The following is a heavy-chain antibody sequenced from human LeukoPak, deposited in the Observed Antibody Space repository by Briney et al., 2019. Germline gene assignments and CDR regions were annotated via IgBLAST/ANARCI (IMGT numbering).Heavy chain of an antibody. Sequence: PSETLSLTCTVSGGSISSSSYYWGWVRQPPGKWLEWIGSIYYSGSTYYNPSLKSRVTISVDTSKNQFSLKLSSVTAADTAVYYCASHMGREQQLLVAAFDISGQGTMGTFSS. V-gene: IGHV4-39*01. D-gene: IGHD6-13*01. CDR3: ASHMGREQQLLVAAFDI. CDR1: GGSISSSSYY. CDR2: IYYSGST. J-gene: IGHJ3*02.